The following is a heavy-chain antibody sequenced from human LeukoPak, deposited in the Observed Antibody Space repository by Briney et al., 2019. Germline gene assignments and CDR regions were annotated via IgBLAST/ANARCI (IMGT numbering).Heavy chain of an antibody. V-gene: IGHV1-18*01. Sequence: ASVKVSCKASGYTFTSYDISWVRQAPGQGLEWMGWISAYNGNTNYAQKLQGRVTMTTDTSTSTAYMELRSLRSDDTAVYYCARTALTMVRGVSDYWGQGTLVTVSS. CDR1: GYTFTSYD. CDR2: ISAYNGNT. J-gene: IGHJ4*02. CDR3: ARTALTMVRGVSDY. D-gene: IGHD3-10*01.